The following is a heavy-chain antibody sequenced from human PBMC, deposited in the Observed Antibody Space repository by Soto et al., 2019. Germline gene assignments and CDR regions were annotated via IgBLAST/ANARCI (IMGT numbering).Heavy chain of an antibody. CDR1: GGSISGHY. Sequence: SETLSLTWSVSGGSISGHYWTWIRQSPGKGLEWIGYIFYSGSTNYNPSLKSRVTISVDTSKNQFSLKMSSVTAADTAVYYCARVGSSGWSPDYWGRGTLVTVSS. D-gene: IGHD6-19*01. V-gene: IGHV4-59*11. CDR3: ARVGSSGWSPDY. CDR2: IFYSGST. J-gene: IGHJ4*02.